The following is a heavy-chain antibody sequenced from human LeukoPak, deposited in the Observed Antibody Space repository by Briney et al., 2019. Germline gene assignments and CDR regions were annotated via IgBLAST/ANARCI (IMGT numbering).Heavy chain of an antibody. CDR2: IYYSGST. CDR1: GGSISSGDYY. V-gene: IGHV4-30-4*01. D-gene: IGHD5-18*01. CDR3: ARDSRALPMVDTAMVQPDLPYYYYGMDV. Sequence: PSQTLSLTCTVSGGSISSGDYYWSWIRQPPGKGLEWIGYIYYSGSTYYNPPLKSRVTISVDTSKNQFSLKLSSVTAADTAVYYCARDSRALPMVDTAMVQPDLPYYYYGMDVWGQGTTVTVSS. J-gene: IGHJ6*02.